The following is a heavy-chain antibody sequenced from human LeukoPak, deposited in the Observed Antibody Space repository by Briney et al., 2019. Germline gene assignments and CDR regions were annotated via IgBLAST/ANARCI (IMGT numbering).Heavy chain of an antibody. CDR3: AKDSRSGYYYYLDY. V-gene: IGHV3-23*01. CDR1: GFTFSSYA. D-gene: IGHD3-3*01. CDR2: ISGSGGST. J-gene: IGHJ4*02. Sequence: GGSLRLSCAASGFTFSSYAMSWVRQAPGKGLEWVSAISGSGGSTYYADSVKGRFTISRDNSKNTLYLQMNSLRAEDTAVYYCAKDSRSGYYYYLDYWGQGTLVTASS.